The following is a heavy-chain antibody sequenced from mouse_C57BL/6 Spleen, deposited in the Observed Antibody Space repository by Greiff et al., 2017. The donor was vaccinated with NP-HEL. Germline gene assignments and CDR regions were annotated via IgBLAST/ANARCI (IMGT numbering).Heavy chain of an antibody. CDR3: ARGPDNGYHYFDY. D-gene: IGHD2-2*01. CDR1: GYSITSGYY. CDR2: ISYDGSN. Sequence: EVKLMESGPGLVKPSQSLSLTCSVTGYSITSGYYWNWIRQFPGNKLEWMGYISYDGSNNYNPSLKNRISITRDTSKNQFFLKLNSVTTEDTATYYCARGPDNGYHYFDYWGQGTTLTVSS. V-gene: IGHV3-6*01. J-gene: IGHJ2*01.